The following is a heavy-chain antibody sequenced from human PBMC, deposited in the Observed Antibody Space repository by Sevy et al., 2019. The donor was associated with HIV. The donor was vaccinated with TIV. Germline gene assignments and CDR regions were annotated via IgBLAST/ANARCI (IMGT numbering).Heavy chain of an antibody. CDR3: ARFQQIVNNYYYYMDV. D-gene: IGHD6-6*01. Sequence: GGSLRLSCAASGFTFSSYSMNWVRQAPGKGLEWVSSISSSSSYIYYADSVKGRFTISRDNAKNSLYLQMNSLRAEDTAVYYCARFQQIVNNYYYYMDVWGKGTTVTVSS. CDR1: GFTFSSYS. J-gene: IGHJ6*03. CDR2: ISSSSSYI. V-gene: IGHV3-21*01.